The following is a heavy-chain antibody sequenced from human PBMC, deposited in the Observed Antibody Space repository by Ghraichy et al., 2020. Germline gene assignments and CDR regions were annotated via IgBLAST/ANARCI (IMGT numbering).Heavy chain of an antibody. Sequence: GESLNISCAASGFTFSSYEMNWVRQAPGKGLEWVSYISSSGSTIYYADSVKGRFTISRDNAKNSLYLQMNSLRDEDTAVYYCAREGAGFGAGYFDYWGQGTLVTVSS. CDR1: GFTFSSYE. D-gene: IGHD3-10*01. J-gene: IGHJ4*02. CDR3: AREGAGFGAGYFDY. V-gene: IGHV3-48*03. CDR2: ISSSGSTI.